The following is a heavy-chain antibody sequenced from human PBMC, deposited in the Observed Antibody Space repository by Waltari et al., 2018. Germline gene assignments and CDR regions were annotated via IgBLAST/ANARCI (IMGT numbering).Heavy chain of an antibody. J-gene: IGHJ5*02. D-gene: IGHD2-15*01. CDR1: GASMSSTDC. V-gene: IGHV4-4*02. Sequence: QLQLQESGPGLVKPSGTLSLTCDVSGASMSSTDCWRWVRQSPEKGLEWLGQVHFSGGTNYSPSFASLVRISLDTSNYQFSLKVTSATAADTAMYYCARDRGRGIYLDTWGPGILVTVSP. CDR2: VHFSGGT. CDR3: ARDRGRGIYLDT.